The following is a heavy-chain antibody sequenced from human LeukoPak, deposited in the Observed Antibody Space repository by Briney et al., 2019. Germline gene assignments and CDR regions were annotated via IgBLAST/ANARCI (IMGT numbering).Heavy chain of an antibody. Sequence: PGRSLRLSCAASGFTFADYAMHWVRQAPGKGLEWVSGISWNSGSIGYADSVKGRLTISRDNAKNSLYLQMNSLRAEDTALYYCAKDSGYSSSSDFDYWGQGTLVTVYS. V-gene: IGHV3-9*01. CDR3: AKDSGYSSSSDFDY. CDR1: GFTFADYA. CDR2: ISWNSGSI. J-gene: IGHJ4*02. D-gene: IGHD6-6*01.